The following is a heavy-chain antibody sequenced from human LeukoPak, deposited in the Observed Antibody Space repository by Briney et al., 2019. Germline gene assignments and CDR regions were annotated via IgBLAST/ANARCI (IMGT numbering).Heavy chain of an antibody. D-gene: IGHD3-10*01. CDR2: IYAGAQT. CDR3: ARGRVRGDFDY. CDR1: GFNVSPNY. J-gene: IGHJ4*02. Sequence: GGSLRLFCAASGFNVSPNYMSWVRQAPGKGLEWCSGIYAGAQTYYADSLTGRFTISIHISKNTLCLQMTSMRAEDTAVYYCARGRVRGDFDYWGQGTMVTVSS. V-gene: IGHV3-53*04.